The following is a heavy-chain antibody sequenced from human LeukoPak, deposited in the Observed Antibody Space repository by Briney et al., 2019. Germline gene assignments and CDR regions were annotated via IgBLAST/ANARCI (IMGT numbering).Heavy chain of an antibody. CDR1: GYTFTSYD. CDR3: ARGLKMRGRLVHAFDI. CDR2: MNPNSGNT. Sequence: AAVKVSCKASGYTFTSYDINWGRQATGEGLEWMGWMNPNSGNTGYEQKFQGRVTITRNTSISTAYMELSSLRSEDTAVYYCARGLKMRGRLVHAFDIWGQGTMVTVSS. J-gene: IGHJ3*02. V-gene: IGHV1-8*01. D-gene: IGHD3-9*01.